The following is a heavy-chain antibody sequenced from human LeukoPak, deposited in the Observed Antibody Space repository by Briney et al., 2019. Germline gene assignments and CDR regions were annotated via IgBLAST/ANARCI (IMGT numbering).Heavy chain of an antibody. CDR2: ISGSGGST. CDR3: AKKKRFYCSSTSCPPYYYMDV. Sequence: GGSLRLSCAASGFTFSSYAMSWVRQAPGKGLEWVSAISGSGGSTYYADSVKGRFTISRDNYKNTLYLQMNSLRAEDTAVYYCAKKKRFYCSSTSCPPYYYMDVWGKGTTVTVSS. J-gene: IGHJ6*03. V-gene: IGHV3-23*01. CDR1: GFTFSSYA. D-gene: IGHD2-2*01.